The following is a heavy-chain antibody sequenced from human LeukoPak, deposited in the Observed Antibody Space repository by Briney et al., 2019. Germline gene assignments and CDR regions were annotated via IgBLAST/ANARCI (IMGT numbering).Heavy chain of an antibody. V-gene: IGHV3-30-3*01. CDR2: ISYDGSNK. Sequence: GGSLRLSCAASGFAFSSYAMHCVRQAPGKGLEWVAVISYDGSNKYYADSVKGRFTISRDNSKDTLYLQMNSLRAEDTAVYYFTRGTHDKGRTERNNPFTYGGQGTLVTASS. J-gene: IGHJ4*02. CDR3: TRGTHDKGRTERNNPFTY. CDR1: GFAFSSYA. D-gene: IGHD1-1*01.